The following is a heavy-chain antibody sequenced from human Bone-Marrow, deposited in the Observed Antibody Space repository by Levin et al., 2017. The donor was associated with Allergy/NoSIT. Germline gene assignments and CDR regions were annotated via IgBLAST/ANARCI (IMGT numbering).Heavy chain of an antibody. Sequence: GGSLRLSCEGSGYSFPNYWIGWVRQMPGKGLEWMGIIFPGDSDTRYSPSFQSQVTISADKSINTASLQWNSLRASDTAIYYCVRQLWGRTWRNAVTTFGLGFWGQGTLVTVSS. J-gene: IGHJ4*02. D-gene: IGHD3-10*02. CDR2: IFPGDSDT. CDR3: VRQLWGRTWRNAVTTFGLGF. V-gene: IGHV5-51*01. CDR1: GYSFPNYW.